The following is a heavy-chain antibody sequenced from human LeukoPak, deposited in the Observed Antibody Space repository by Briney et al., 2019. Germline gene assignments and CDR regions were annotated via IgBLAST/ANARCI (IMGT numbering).Heavy chain of an antibody. CDR1: GYTFTGYY. J-gene: IGHJ3*02. V-gene: IGHV1-2*02. CDR3: ARGAYYGSGSFDI. Sequence: ASVKVSCKASGYTFTGYYMHWVRQAPGQGLEWMGWINPNSGGTNYAQKFQGGVTMTRDTSISTAYMELSRLRSDDTAVYYCARGAYYGSGSFDIWGQGTMVTVSS. D-gene: IGHD3-10*01. CDR2: INPNSGGT.